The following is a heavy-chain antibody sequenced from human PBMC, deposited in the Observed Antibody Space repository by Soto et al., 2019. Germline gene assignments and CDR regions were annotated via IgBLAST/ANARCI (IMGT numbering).Heavy chain of an antibody. Sequence: PGGSLRLSCAASGFTFSSYAMHWVRQAPGKGLEWVAVISYDGSNKYYADSVKGRFTISRDNSKNTLYLQMNSLRAEDTAVYYCARDRYYYDSSGYWGAFFHFDYWGQGTLVTSPQ. J-gene: IGHJ4*02. CDR3: ARDRYYYDSSGYWGAFFHFDY. CDR2: ISYDGSNK. V-gene: IGHV3-30-3*01. D-gene: IGHD3-22*01. CDR1: GFTFSSYA.